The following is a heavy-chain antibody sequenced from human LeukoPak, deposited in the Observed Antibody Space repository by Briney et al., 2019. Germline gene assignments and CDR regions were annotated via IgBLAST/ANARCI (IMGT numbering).Heavy chain of an antibody. V-gene: IGHV3-30*02. CDR2: IRYDGSNK. D-gene: IGHD5-18*01. CDR1: GFTFSSYA. Sequence: GRSLRLSCAASGFTFSSYAMHWVRQAPGKGLEWVAFIRYDGSNKYYADSVKGRFTISRDNSKNTLYLQMNSLRAEDTAVYYCAKGSGPGGYSYGTYYYYYYYMDVWGKGTTVTVSS. CDR3: AKGSGPGGYSYGTYYYYYYYMDV. J-gene: IGHJ6*03.